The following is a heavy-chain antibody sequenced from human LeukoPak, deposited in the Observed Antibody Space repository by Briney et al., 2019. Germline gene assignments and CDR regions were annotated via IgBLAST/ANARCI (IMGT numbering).Heavy chain of an antibody. CDR2: IIPILGIA. J-gene: IGHJ4*02. CDR1: GGTFSSYT. CDR3: ASSLGDCSGGSRYQS. Sequence: ASVKVSCKASGGTFSSYTISWVRQAPGQGLEWMGRIIPILGIANYAQKFQGRVTITADKSTSTAYMELSSLRSEDTAVYYCASSLGDCSGGSRYQSWGQGTLVTVSS. V-gene: IGHV1-69*02. D-gene: IGHD2-15*01.